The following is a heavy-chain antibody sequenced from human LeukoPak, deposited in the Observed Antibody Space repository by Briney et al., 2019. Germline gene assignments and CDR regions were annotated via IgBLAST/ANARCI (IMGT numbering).Heavy chain of an antibody. CDR2: IKQDGSDR. J-gene: IGHJ4*02. CDR3: VRNLAVAGTCFDS. V-gene: IGHV3-7*03. D-gene: IGHD6-19*01. Sequence: GGSLRLSCAASGFTFRNYWMSWVRQAPGTGLEWVANIKQDGSDRNYVTSVRGRFTISRDNAESSLYLQMNSLRVEDTAVHYCVRNLAVAGTCFDSWGQGTLVTVSS. CDR1: GFTFRNYW.